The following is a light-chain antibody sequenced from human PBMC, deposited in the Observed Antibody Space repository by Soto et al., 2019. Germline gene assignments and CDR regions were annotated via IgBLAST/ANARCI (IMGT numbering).Light chain of an antibody. J-gene: IGKJ4*01. CDR2: GTS. CDR3: LQYNNWPLT. V-gene: IGKV3-15*01. CDR1: QSFSSN. Sequence: ELVMTQSPATLSVSPGERATLSCRASQSFSSNVAWYQQKPGQAPRLLIYGTSTRVTGIPARFSGSGSGTEFTLTISSXQYQDFAVYYCLQYNNWPLTFSGGTKVDTK.